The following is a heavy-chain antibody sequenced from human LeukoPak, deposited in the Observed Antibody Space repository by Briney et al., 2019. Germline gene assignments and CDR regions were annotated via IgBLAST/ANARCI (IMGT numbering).Heavy chain of an antibody. D-gene: IGHD2-2*01. J-gene: IGHJ6*03. CDR3: TKENIVVVPAAMKYFYYYMDV. V-gene: IGHV3-49*03. Sequence: PGRSLRLSCTTSGFTFSDYPMSWFRQAPGKGLEWVGFIRNKAYRGTTEYAASVKGRFSISRDDSKSIAYLQMNSLQTEDTAVYFCTKENIVVVPAAMKYFYYYMDVWGKGTTVTVSS. CDR1: GFTFSDYP. CDR2: IRNKAYRGTT.